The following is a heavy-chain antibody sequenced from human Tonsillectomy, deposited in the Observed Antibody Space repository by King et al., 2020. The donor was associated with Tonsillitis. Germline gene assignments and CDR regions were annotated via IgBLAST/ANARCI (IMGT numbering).Heavy chain of an antibody. CDR1: GFSFTNYG. V-gene: IGHV3-30*03. CDR3: ARGVATPLYNWFDP. J-gene: IGHJ5*02. Sequence: VQLVESGGGVVQPGTSLRLSCAASGFSFTNYGMHWVRQAPGKGLEWVALVSHDGRSKYYADSIKGRFTISRDYSRNTLFLQMDSLRAEDTAVYYCARGVATPLYNWFDPWGQGTLVTVSS. CDR2: VSHDGRSK. D-gene: IGHD2-15*01.